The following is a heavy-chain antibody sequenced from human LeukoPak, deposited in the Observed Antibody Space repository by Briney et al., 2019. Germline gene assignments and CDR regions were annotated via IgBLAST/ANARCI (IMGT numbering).Heavy chain of an antibody. V-gene: IGHV4-39*01. J-gene: IGHJ4*02. CDR2: IYYSGST. CDR3: ARPGTSDWNDSHNSVYFDY. CDR1: GGSISSSSYY. Sequence: SETLSLTCTVSGGSISSSSYYWGWIRQPPGKGLEWIGSIYYSGSTYYNPSLKSRVTISVDTSKNQFSLKLSSVTAADTAVYYCARPGTSDWNDSHNSVYFDYWGQGTLVTVSS. D-gene: IGHD1-1*01.